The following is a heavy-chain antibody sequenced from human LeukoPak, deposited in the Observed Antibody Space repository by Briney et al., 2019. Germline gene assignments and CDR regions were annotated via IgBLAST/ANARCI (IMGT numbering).Heavy chain of an antibody. CDR1: GYTFTNYW. V-gene: IGHV5-51*01. Sequence: GESLKISCKGSGYTFTNYWIGWVRQMPGKGLEWMGIIYPLDSDTRYSPSFQGQATISADKSISTAYLQWSSLKASDTAMYYCARLEGDAFLDYWGQGTLVTVSS. D-gene: IGHD2-21*02. CDR3: ARLEGDAFLDY. J-gene: IGHJ4*02. CDR2: IYPLDSDT.